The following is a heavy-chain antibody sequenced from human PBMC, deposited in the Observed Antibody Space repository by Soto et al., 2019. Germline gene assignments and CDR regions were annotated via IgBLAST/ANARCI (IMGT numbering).Heavy chain of an antibody. CDR3: AKALRLQLRRVFDS. V-gene: IGHV3-23*01. Sequence: EVQLLESGGDLVQPGGSLRLSCAASGFTFRTYAMSWVRQAPGKGLEWVSGLSGSGDTAYYADSVKGRFTVSRDNSDNTLYLQLNSLRADDAAVYYCAKALRLQLRRVFDSWGQGTLVTVSS. CDR2: LSGSGDTA. J-gene: IGHJ4*02. CDR1: GFTFRTYA. D-gene: IGHD1-7*01.